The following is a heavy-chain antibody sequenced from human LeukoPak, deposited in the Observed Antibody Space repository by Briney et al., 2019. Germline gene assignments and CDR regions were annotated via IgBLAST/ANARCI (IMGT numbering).Heavy chain of an antibody. J-gene: IGHJ4*02. CDR2: INPNSGGT. CDR1: GYTFTGYY. D-gene: IGHD2-2*02. V-gene: IGHV1-2*02. Sequence: GASVKVSFKASGYTFTGYYMHWVRQAPGQGLEWMGWINPNSGGTNYAQKFQGRVTMTRDTSISTAYMELSRLRSDDTAVYYCARTEVVCSSTSCYTIPFDYWGQGTLVTVSS. CDR3: ARTEVVCSSTSCYTIPFDY.